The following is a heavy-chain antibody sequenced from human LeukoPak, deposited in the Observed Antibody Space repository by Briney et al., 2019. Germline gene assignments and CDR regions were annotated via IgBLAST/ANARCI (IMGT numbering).Heavy chain of an antibody. CDR2: ISYDGSNK. CDR3: AKIGYCSSTSCYGGDY. J-gene: IGHJ4*02. CDR1: GFTFSSYV. V-gene: IGHV3-30*18. D-gene: IGHD2-2*01. Sequence: GGSLRLSCSASGFTFSSYVMFWVRQAPGKGLEWVAVISYDGSNKYYADSVKGRFTISRDNSKNTLYLQMNSLRAEDTAVYYCAKIGYCSSTSCYGGDYWGQGTLVTVSS.